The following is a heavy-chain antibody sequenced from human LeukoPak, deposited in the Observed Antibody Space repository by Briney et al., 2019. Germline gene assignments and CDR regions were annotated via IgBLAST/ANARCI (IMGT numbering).Heavy chain of an antibody. CDR2: TYYRSRWYY. V-gene: IGHV6-1*01. CDR1: GDSVSSNIAA. J-gene: IGHJ4*02. CDR3: ARDVSWRIDY. Sequence: SQTLSLTCAISGDSVSSNIAAWNWIRQSPSRGLEWLGRTYYRSRWYYYYALSVRSRITINPDTSKNQFSLQLNSVTPEDTAVYYCARDVSWRIDYWGQGTLVTVSS. D-gene: IGHD6-13*01.